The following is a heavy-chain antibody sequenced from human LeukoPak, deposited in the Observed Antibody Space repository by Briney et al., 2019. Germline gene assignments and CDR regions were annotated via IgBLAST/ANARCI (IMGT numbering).Heavy chain of an antibody. V-gene: IGHV4-4*07. J-gene: IGHJ5*02. CDR3: ARVPYSGSYYSNWFDP. CDR2: IYTSGST. Sequence: SETLSLTRTVSGGSISSYYWSWIRQPAGKGLEWIGRIYTSGSTNYNPSLKSRVTMSVDTSKNQFSLKLSSVTAADTAVYYCARVPYSGSYYSNWFDPWGQGTLVTVSS. D-gene: IGHD1-26*01. CDR1: GGSISSYY.